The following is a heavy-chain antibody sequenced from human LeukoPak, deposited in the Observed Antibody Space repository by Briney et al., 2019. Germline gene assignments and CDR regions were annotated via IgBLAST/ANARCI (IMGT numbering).Heavy chain of an antibody. CDR3: AKDSTIFGVVFYFDY. D-gene: IGHD3-3*01. Sequence: GGSLRLSCAASGFTFSSYGMHWVRQAPGKGLEWVAFIRYDGSSKYYADSVKGRFTISRDNSKNTLYLQMNNLRTEDTAMYYCAKDSTIFGVVFYFDYWGQGTLVTVSS. V-gene: IGHV3-30*02. CDR2: IRYDGSSK. J-gene: IGHJ4*02. CDR1: GFTFSSYG.